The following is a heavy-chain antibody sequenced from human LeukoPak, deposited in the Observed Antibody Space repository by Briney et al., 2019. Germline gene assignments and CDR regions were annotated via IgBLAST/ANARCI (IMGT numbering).Heavy chain of an antibody. CDR2: ISGSGDST. CDR1: GFTFSSYA. CDR3: AKGDGSYLYYFDY. J-gene: IGHJ4*02. V-gene: IGHV3-23*01. D-gene: IGHD1-26*01. Sequence: GGSLRLSCAASGFTFSSYAMSWVRQAPGKGLEWVSAISGSGDSTYYADSVKGRFTISRDNSKNTLYLQMNSLRAEDTAVYYCAKGDGSYLYYFDYWGQGTLVTVSS.